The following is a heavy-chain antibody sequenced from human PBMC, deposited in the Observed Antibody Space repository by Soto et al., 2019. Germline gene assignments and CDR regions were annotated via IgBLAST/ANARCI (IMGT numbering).Heavy chain of an antibody. CDR1: GFTFDDYA. V-gene: IGHV3-9*01. J-gene: IGHJ5*02. CDR3: EKDGARFWSGYHTTWFDP. CDR2: ISWNSSSI. D-gene: IGHD3-3*01. Sequence: GGSLRLSCAASGFTFDDYAMHWVRQAPGKGLEWVSGISWNSSSIGYADSVKGRFTISRDNAKNSLYLQMNSLRAEDTALYYCEKDGARFWSGYHTTWFDPWGQGTLVTVS.